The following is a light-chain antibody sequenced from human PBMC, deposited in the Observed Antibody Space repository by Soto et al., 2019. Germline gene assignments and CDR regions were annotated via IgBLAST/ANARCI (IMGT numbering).Light chain of an antibody. CDR1: YSLIHSDGDTY. J-gene: IGKJ1*01. V-gene: IGKV2-30*02. Sequence: EVVMTRSPLSLPVTLGQPASISCRSSYSLIHSDGDTYLNWFQQRPGQSPRRLIYEVSNRDSGVPDRFTGSGSGTDFTLKISRVEAEDVGIYYCMQGTHWPWTFGQGTEVEIK. CDR2: EVS. CDR3: MQGTHWPWT.